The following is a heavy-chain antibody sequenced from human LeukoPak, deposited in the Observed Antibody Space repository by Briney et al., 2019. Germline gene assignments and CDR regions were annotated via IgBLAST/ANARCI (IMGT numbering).Heavy chain of an antibody. D-gene: IGHD6-19*01. CDR1: RFTFTNYS. Sequence: GGSLRLSCAASRFTFTNYSMNWVRQAPGKGLEWVSSISSLSNYIYYADSVKGRFTISRDDAKNSLYLQMNSLRAEDTALYYCARGGENSGFDYWGQGTLVIVSS. V-gene: IGHV3-21*01. CDR2: ISSLSNYI. J-gene: IGHJ4*02. CDR3: ARGGENSGFDY.